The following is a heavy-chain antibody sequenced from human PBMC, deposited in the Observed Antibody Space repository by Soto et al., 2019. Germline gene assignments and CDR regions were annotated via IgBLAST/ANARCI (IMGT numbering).Heavy chain of an antibody. J-gene: IGHJ1*01. V-gene: IGHV3-30-3*01. CDR3: ARDADYYDSSGYYSHEYFQH. CDR1: GFTFSSYA. Sequence: GGSLRLSCAASGFTFSSYAMHWVRQAPGKGLEWVAVTSYDGSNKYYADSVKGRFTISRDNSKNTLYLQMNSLRAEDTAVYYCARDADYYDSSGYYSHEYFQHWGQGTLVTVSS. D-gene: IGHD3-22*01. CDR2: TSYDGSNK.